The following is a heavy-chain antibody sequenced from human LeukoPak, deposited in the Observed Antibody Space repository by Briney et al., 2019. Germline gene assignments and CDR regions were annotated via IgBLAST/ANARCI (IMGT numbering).Heavy chain of an antibody. D-gene: IGHD2-15*01. CDR1: GFTFSSYS. V-gene: IGHV3-21*01. CDR3: AKDRRSGYSCYSPNL. Sequence: GGSLRLSCAASGFTFSSYSMNWVRQAPGKGLEWVSSISSTGSYIYYTDSMKGRFTISRDNAKNSLYLQMNSLRAEDTAVYYCAKDRRSGYSCYSPNLWGQGTLVTVSS. J-gene: IGHJ5*02. CDR2: ISSTGSYI.